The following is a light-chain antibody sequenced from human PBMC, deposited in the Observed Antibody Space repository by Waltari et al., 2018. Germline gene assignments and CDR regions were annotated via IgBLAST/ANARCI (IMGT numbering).Light chain of an antibody. Sequence: QPLLTQPPSASGTPGQRVTLACSGSRSNIGGNTVSWSKQLPAAAPKLLIYGNHQRPSGVPDRFSGSKSGTSASLAISGLQTEDEADYYCSAWDDSLHGWVFGGGTGLTVL. J-gene: IGLJ3*02. CDR2: GNH. CDR3: SAWDDSLHGWV. CDR1: RSNIGGNT. V-gene: IGLV1-44*01.